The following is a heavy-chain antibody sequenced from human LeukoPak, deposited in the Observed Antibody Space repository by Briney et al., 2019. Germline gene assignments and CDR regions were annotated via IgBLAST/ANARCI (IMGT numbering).Heavy chain of an antibody. J-gene: IGHJ5*02. CDR2: INHSGST. V-gene: IGHV4-34*01. CDR1: GGSISSYY. Sequence: SETLSLTCTVSGGSISSYYWSWIRQPPGKGLEWIGEINHSGSTNYNPSLKSRVTISVDTSKNQFSLKLSSVTAADTAVYYCARELRGKGFDPWGQGTLVTVSS. CDR3: ARELRGKGFDP. D-gene: IGHD2-15*01.